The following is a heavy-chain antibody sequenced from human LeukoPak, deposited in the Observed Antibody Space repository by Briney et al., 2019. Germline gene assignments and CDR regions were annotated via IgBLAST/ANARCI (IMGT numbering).Heavy chain of an antibody. CDR2: INGRDDPI. J-gene: IGHJ6*03. V-gene: IGHV3-23*01. CDR3: ARVRLYMDV. Sequence: PGGSLRLSCATSGFAFSTYAMSWVRQAPGKGLEWVSAINGRDDPIYYADSVKGRFTISRDNSQNTLYLQMNSLRAEDTAVYYCARVRLYMDVWGKGTTVTVSS. CDR1: GFAFSTYA.